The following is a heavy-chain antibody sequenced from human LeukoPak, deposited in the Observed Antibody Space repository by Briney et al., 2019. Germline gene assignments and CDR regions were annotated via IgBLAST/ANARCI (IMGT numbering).Heavy chain of an antibody. J-gene: IGHJ2*01. CDR1: GVSVSSGDYY. D-gene: IGHD3-10*01. V-gene: IGHV4-30-4*01. CDR2: IYYSGST. CDR3: ARDYYGPGSLRYFDL. Sequence: PSQTLSLTCTVSGVSVSSGDYYWSWIRQPPGKGLEWIGYIYYSGSTYYNPSLKSRVTISVDTSKNRFSLKLSSVTAADTAVYYCARDYYGPGSLRYFDLWGRGTLVTVSS.